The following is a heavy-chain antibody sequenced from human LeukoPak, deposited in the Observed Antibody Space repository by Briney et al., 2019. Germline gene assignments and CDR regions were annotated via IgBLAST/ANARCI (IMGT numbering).Heavy chain of an antibody. D-gene: IGHD3-10*01. CDR3: ARGGSPFY. CDR1: GFTFSSSW. Sequence: GGSLRLSCAASGFTFSSSWMHWVRQVPGKGLRWISRISGDGSITTYADSVKGRFTISRDNAQNTLYLQMNSLRAEDTAMYYCARGGSPFYWGQGSLVTVSS. CDR2: ISGDGSIT. V-gene: IGHV3-74*01. J-gene: IGHJ4*02.